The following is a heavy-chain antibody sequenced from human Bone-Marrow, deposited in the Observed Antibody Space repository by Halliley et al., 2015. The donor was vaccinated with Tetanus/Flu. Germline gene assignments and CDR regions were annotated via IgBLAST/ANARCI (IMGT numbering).Heavy chain of an antibody. CDR1: GASIRSGSYY. CDR3: ARDRYSSGSNFDI. CDR2: IFFSGSA. D-gene: IGHD5-18*01. Sequence: GLVKPSETLSLTCTVSGASIRSGSYYWSWIRQSPGKGLEWIGYIFFSGSANYNPTLKSRVTLSVDTSKNQFSMTLSSVTAADTAVYYCARDRYSSGSNFDIWGQGTLVTVSS. V-gene: IGHV4-61*01. J-gene: IGHJ4*02.